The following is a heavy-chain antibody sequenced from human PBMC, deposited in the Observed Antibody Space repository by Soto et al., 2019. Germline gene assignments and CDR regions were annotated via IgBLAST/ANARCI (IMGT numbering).Heavy chain of an antibody. D-gene: IGHD2-21*02. CDR3: ARSDCYGVCRGKWLDP. V-gene: IGHV4-4*02. J-gene: IGHJ5*02. Sequence: QVQLQESGPGLVKPSGTLSLTCAVSGGSISSDDWWTWVRQTPGKGLEWIGEIYHSGTTNYNPSLMSRVTIAVDKAKSQSSLRLDSVTAADTAVYYCARSDCYGVCRGKWLDPWGQGILATVSS. CDR1: GGSISSDDW. CDR2: IYHSGTT.